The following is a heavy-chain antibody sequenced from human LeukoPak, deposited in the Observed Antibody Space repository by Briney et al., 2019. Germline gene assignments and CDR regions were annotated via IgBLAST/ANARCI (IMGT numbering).Heavy chain of an antibody. CDR3: ARAVTMLRGVITSRGWNYFDY. Sequence: SVKVSCKASGGTFSSYAISWVRQAPGQGLEWMGRIIPILGIANYAQKFQGRVTITADKSTSTAYMELSSLRSEDTAVYYCARAVTMLRGVITSRGWNYFDYWGQGTLVTVSS. CDR2: IIPILGIA. V-gene: IGHV1-69*04. D-gene: IGHD3-10*01. J-gene: IGHJ4*02. CDR1: GGTFSSYA.